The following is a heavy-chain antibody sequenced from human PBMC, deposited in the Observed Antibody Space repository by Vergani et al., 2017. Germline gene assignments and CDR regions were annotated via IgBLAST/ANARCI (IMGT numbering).Heavy chain of an antibody. CDR1: GFTFSSYG. J-gene: IGHJ6*02. V-gene: IGHV3-33*01. Sequence: QVQLVESGGGVVQPGRSLRLSCAASGFTFSSYGMHWVRQAPGKGLEWVAVIWYDGSNKYYADSVKGRFTISRDNYKNTLYLQMNSLRAEDTAVYYCARDKLRYLLGGMGDVWGQGTTVTVSS. CDR2: IWYDGSNK. D-gene: IGHD3-9*01. CDR3: ARDKLRYLLGGMGDV.